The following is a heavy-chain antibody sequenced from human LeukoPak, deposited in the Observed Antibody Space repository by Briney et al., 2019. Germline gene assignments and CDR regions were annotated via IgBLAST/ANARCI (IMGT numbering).Heavy chain of an antibody. V-gene: IGHV5-10-1*01. CDR2: IDPSDSYT. Sequence: GESLRTSCKGSGNSFTSYWISWVRQIPGKGLEWMGSIDPSDSYTHYSPSFEGRVSISADKSISTAYLQWGSLTASDTAMYYCASSFHGGARYYIVYWGQGTLVTVSS. D-gene: IGHD3-10*01. J-gene: IGHJ4*02. CDR3: ASSFHGGARYYIVY. CDR1: GNSFTSYW.